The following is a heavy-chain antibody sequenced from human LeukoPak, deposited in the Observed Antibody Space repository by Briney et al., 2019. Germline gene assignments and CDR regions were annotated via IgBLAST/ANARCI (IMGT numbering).Heavy chain of an antibody. CDR2: INHSGST. D-gene: IGHD3-22*01. CDR1: GGSFSGYY. J-gene: IGHJ5*02. Sequence: SETLSLTCAVYGGSFSGYYWSWIRQPPGKGLEWIGEINHSGSTNYNPSLKSRVTISVDTSKNQFSLKLSSVTAADTAVYYCARGVPNDSSGYYYSWFDPWGQGTLVTVSS. V-gene: IGHV4-34*01. CDR3: ARGVPNDSSGYYYSWFDP.